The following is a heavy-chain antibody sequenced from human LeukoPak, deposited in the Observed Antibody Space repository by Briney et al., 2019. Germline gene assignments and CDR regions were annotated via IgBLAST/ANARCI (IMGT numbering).Heavy chain of an antibody. J-gene: IGHJ4*02. CDR3: ARDSPGYGAYDLG. D-gene: IGHD5-12*01. CDR1: GFTFSTYW. Sequence: WGSLRLSCAASGFTFSTYWRSWVRQAPGKGLEWMANIKEDGSAKYSVYSVKGGFTISRDNAKNTLYLQMNSLRAEDTAVYYCARDSPGYGAYDLGWGQGTLVTVSS. CDR2: IKEDGSAK. V-gene: IGHV3-7*04.